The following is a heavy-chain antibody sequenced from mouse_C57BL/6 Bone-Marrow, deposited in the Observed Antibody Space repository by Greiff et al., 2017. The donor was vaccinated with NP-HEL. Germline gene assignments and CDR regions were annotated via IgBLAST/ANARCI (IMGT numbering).Heavy chain of an antibody. D-gene: IGHD1-1*01. CDR2: ISSGSSTI. Sequence: EVKLMESGGGLVKPGGSLKLSCAASGFTFSDYGMHWVRQAPEKGLEWVAYISSGSSTIYYADTVKGRFTISRDNAKNTLFLQMTSLRSEDTAMYYCAVDYYGSRVYWYFDVWGTGTTVTVSS. CDR3: AVDYYGSRVYWYFDV. J-gene: IGHJ1*03. V-gene: IGHV5-17*01. CDR1: GFTFSDYG.